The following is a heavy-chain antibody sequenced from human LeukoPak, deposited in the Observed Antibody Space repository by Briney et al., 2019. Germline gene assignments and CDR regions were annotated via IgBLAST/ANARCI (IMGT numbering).Heavy chain of an antibody. V-gene: IGHV3-48*03. CDR3: ARDNYDSGGFNALDV. D-gene: IGHD3-22*01. J-gene: IGHJ3*01. Sequence: GGSLRLSCAASGFTFSSYEMNWVRQAPGKGLEWVSYISRSCNTIYYADSVKGRFTISRDNAKNSLYLQMNSLRAEDTAVYYCARDNYDSGGFNALDVWGRGSMVTVSS. CDR1: GFTFSSYE. CDR2: ISRSCNTI.